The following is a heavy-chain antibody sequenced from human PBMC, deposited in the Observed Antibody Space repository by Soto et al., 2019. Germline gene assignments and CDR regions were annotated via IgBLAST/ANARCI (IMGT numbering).Heavy chain of an antibody. Sequence: QVQLVQSGAEVKKPGASVKVSCKASGYTFTSYDINWVRQATGQGLEWMGWMNPNSGNTGYAQKFQGRVTMTRNTSXSXXYMVLGSLRSEDTAVYYCASPARNYDFWSGYSVDIWGQGTMVTVSS. V-gene: IGHV1-8*01. CDR2: MNPNSGNT. CDR1: GYTFTSYD. J-gene: IGHJ3*02. CDR3: ASPARNYDFWSGYSVDI. D-gene: IGHD3-3*01.